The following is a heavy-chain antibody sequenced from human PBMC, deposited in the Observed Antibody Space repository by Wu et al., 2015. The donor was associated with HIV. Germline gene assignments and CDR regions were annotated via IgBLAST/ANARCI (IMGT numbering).Heavy chain of an antibody. J-gene: IGHJ5*01. D-gene: IGHD5-24*01. Sequence: QVQLVQSGAEVKKPGSSVKVSCKTSGGSFSRYAISWVRQAPGQGLEWMGGVIPIFGTVNYAQKFQGRITMTTGESATTAYMDLSSLRTDDTAVYYCARVVVERESSRFESWGQGTLITVSS. CDR3: ARVVVERESSRFES. CDR2: VIPIFGTV. V-gene: IGHV1-69*05. CDR1: GGSFSRYA.